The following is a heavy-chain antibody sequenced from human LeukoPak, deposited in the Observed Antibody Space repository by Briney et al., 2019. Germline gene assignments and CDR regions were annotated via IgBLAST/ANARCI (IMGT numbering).Heavy chain of an antibody. Sequence: GGSLRLSCAASGFTFSSYWMSWVRQAPGKGPEWVANIKQDGSEKYYVDSVKGRFTISRDNAKNSLYLQMNSLRAEDTAVYYCARGKSLRYFGWFDYWGQGTLVTVSS. D-gene: IGHD3-9*01. CDR3: ARGKSLRYFGWFDY. J-gene: IGHJ4*02. CDR2: IKQDGSEK. V-gene: IGHV3-7*01. CDR1: GFTFSSYW.